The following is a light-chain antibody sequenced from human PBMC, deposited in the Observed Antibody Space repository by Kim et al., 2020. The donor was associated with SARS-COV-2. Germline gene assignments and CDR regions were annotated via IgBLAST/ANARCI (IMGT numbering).Light chain of an antibody. CDR3: GTWDSSLSAGRV. V-gene: IGLV1-51*01. Sequence: QKVTISCSGSSSNIGNNYVSWYQQRPGTAPKLLIYDNNKRPSGIPDRFSGSKSGTSATLGITGLQTGDEADYYCGTWDSSLSAGRVFGTGTKVTVL. J-gene: IGLJ1*01. CDR2: DNN. CDR1: SSNIGNNY.